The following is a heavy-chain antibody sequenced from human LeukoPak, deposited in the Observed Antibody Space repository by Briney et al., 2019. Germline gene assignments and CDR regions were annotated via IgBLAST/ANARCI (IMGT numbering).Heavy chain of an antibody. J-gene: IGHJ3*02. Sequence: GESLKISCKGSGYSFTSYWIGWVRQMPGKVLEWMGIIYPGDSDIRYSPSFQGQVTISADKSISTAYLQWSSLKAPDTAMYYCAKSLTADEDAFDIWGQGTMVTVSS. CDR3: AKSLTADEDAFDI. CDR1: GYSFTSYW. D-gene: IGHD7-27*01. V-gene: IGHV5-51*01. CDR2: IYPGDSDI.